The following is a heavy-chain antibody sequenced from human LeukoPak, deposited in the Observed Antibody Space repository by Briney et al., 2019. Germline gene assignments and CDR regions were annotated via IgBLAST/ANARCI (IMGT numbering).Heavy chain of an antibody. CDR3: ARETNYYYDSSGYYYAFDI. CDR1: GGSISSSSYY. D-gene: IGHD3-22*01. CDR2: IYYSGST. J-gene: IGHJ3*02. V-gene: IGHV4-39*07. Sequence: SETLSLTCTVSGGSISSSSYYWGWIRQPPGKGLEWIGSIYYSGSTYYNPSLKSRVTISVDTSKNQFSLKLSSVTAADTAVYYCARETNYYYDSSGYYYAFDIWGQGTMVTVSS.